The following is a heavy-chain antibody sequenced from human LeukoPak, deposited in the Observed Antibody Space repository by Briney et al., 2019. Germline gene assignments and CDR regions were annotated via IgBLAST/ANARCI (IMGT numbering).Heavy chain of an antibody. Sequence: GGSLRLSCAASGFTFDDYGMSWVRQAPGKGLEWVSGINWNGGSTGYADSVKGRFTISRDNSKNTLYMQMNSLRGDDTAVYYCAKRPGYCSSTSCYYYYYMDVWGDGATVTVSS. V-gene: IGHV3-20*04. CDR2: INWNGGST. D-gene: IGHD2-2*01. CDR1: GFTFDDYG. J-gene: IGHJ6*03. CDR3: AKRPGYCSSTSCYYYYYMDV.